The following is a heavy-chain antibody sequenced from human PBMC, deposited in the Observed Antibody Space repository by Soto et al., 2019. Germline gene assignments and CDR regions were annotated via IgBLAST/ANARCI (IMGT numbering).Heavy chain of an antibody. CDR3: ACPRLTKSAFDI. CDR2: IYPGDSDT. V-gene: IGHV5-51*01. J-gene: IGHJ3*02. CDR1: GYSFTSYW. D-gene: IGHD2-8*01. Sequence: GESLKISCKGSGYSFTSYWIGWVRQMPGKGLEWMGVIYPGDSDTRYSPSFQGQVTISADKSISAAYLQWSSLKASDTAMYYCACPRLTKSAFDIWGQGTMGTVSS.